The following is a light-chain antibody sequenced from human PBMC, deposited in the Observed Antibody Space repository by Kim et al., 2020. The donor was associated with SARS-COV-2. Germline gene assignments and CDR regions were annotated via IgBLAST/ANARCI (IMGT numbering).Light chain of an antibody. CDR1: SSNIGSNT. Sequence: QSVLTQPPSASGTPGQRVTISCSGSSSNIGSNTVNWYQQLPGTAPKLLIYSNNQRPSGVPDRFSGSKSGTSASLAISGLQSEDEADDYCAAWDDSLKEVFGGGTQLTVL. J-gene: IGLJ2*01. CDR2: SNN. V-gene: IGLV1-44*01. CDR3: AAWDDSLKEV.